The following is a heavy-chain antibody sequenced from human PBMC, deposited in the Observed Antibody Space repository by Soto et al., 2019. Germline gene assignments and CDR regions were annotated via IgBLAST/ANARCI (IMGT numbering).Heavy chain of an antibody. J-gene: IGHJ6*03. Sequence: SETLSLTCTVSGGSISSYYWSWIRQPPGKGLEWIGYIYYSGSTNYNPSLKSRVTISVDTSKNQFSLKLSSVTAADTAVYYCARGPGFGDPMDVWGKGTTVTVSS. CDR3: ARGPGFGDPMDV. D-gene: IGHD3-10*01. CDR2: IYYSGST. CDR1: GGSISSYY. V-gene: IGHV4-59*01.